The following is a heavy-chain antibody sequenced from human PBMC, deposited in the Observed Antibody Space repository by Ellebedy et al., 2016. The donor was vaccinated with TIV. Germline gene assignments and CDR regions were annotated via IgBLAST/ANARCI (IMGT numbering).Heavy chain of an antibody. CDR3: ARVGFYSNSWQFYFDS. V-gene: IGHV4-61*01. Sequence: SETLSLTCTVSGGSVSSYSFYWNWIRQPPGKGLEWIGYVYYSGSTKYNSSLKSRVSISLDISKNQFSLRLSSMTAADTAMYYCARVGFYSNSWQFYFDSWGQGTLVTVSS. D-gene: IGHD6-13*01. CDR1: GGSVSSYSFY. J-gene: IGHJ4*02. CDR2: VYYSGST.